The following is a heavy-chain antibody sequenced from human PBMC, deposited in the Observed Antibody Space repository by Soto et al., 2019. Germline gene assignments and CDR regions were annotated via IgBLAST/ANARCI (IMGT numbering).Heavy chain of an antibody. Sequence: GGSLRLSCAASGFTFSDHHMTWIRQAPGKGLEWISYIGNSGNNINYADSVKGRFTISRDNGKNLLYLQMNSLRAEDTAVYYCARAVRSDYYDSSGYYYYWFDPWGPGTLVTLSS. J-gene: IGHJ5*02. CDR1: GFTFSDHH. CDR3: ARAVRSDYYDSSGYYYYWFDP. D-gene: IGHD3-22*01. CDR2: IGNSGNNI. V-gene: IGHV3-11*04.